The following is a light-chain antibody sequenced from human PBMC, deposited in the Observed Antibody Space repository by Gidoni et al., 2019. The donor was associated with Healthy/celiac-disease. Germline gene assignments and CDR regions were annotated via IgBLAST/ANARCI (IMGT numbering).Light chain of an antibody. Sequence: QSVLTQPPSASGAPGQWVTISCTGSSSNTGAGYDVHWYQQLPGTAPKLLIYGNSNRPSGVPDRFSGSKSGTSASLAITGLQAEDEADYYCQSYNSSLSAVFGGGTKLTVL. CDR3: QSYNSSLSAV. V-gene: IGLV1-40*01. CDR2: GNS. CDR1: SSNTGAGYD. J-gene: IGLJ2*01.